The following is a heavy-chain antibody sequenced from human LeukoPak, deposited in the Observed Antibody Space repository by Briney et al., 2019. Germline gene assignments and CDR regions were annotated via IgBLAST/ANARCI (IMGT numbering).Heavy chain of an antibody. D-gene: IGHD4-23*01. CDR2: IYSGGST. J-gene: IGHJ4*02. V-gene: IGHV3-53*01. Sequence: GGSLRLSCAASGFTVSSNYMSWVRQAPGKGLEWVSVIYSGGSTYYADSVKGRFTISRDNSKNTLYLQMNSLRAEDTAVYYCARFKSGGWSYFDSWGQATPVTVSS. CDR3: ARFKSGGWSYFDS. CDR1: GFTVSSNY.